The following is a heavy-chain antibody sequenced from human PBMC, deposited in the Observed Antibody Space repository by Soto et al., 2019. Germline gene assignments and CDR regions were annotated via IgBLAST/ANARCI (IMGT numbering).Heavy chain of an antibody. Sequence: QVQLVQSGAEVKKPGASVKVSCKASGYTFTSYGISWVRQAPGQGLEWMGWISAYNGNTNYAQKLQGRVTMTTDTPTRTAYMGLGGLKSGDTAVYYCAGGVTAFPGGGGGDYWGQGTLVTVSS. J-gene: IGHJ4*02. V-gene: IGHV1-18*01. D-gene: IGHD2-21*02. CDR3: AGGVTAFPGGGGGDY. CDR2: ISAYNGNT. CDR1: GYTFTSYG.